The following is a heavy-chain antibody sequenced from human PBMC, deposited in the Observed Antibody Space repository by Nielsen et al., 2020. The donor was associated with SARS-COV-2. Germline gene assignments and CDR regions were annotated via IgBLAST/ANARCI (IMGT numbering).Heavy chain of an antibody. J-gene: IGHJ4*02. D-gene: IGHD3-10*01. Sequence: ASVKVSCKASGYTFTGYYMHWVRQAPGQGLEWMGRINPNSGGTNYAQKFQGRVTITRDTSASTAYMELSSLRSEDTAVYYCARDMVRGVIYGYWGQGTLVTVSS. CDR1: GYTFTGYY. CDR2: INPNSGGT. V-gene: IGHV1-2*06. CDR3: ARDMVRGVIYGY.